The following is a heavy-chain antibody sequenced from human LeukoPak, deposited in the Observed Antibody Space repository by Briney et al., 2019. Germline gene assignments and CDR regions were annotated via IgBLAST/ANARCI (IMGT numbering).Heavy chain of an antibody. CDR1: GYTFTSYD. Sequence: ASVKVSCKASGYTFTSYDINWVRQATGQGLEWMGWMNPNSGNTGYAQKFQGRVTMTRNTSISTAYMELSSLRSEDTAVYYCAREYCSSTSCYGNPWGQGTLVTVSS. J-gene: IGHJ5*02. V-gene: IGHV1-8*01. D-gene: IGHD2-2*01. CDR3: AREYCSSTSCYGNP. CDR2: MNPNSGNT.